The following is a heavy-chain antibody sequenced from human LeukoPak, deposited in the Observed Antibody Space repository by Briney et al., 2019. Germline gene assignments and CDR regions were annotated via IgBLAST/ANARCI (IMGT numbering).Heavy chain of an antibody. Sequence: SETLPLTCTVSGGSISSGSYYWSWIRQPAGKGLEWIGRIYTSGSTNYNPSLKCRVTISVDTSKNQFSLKLSSVTAADTAVYYCARCGYSGYGGFDYWGQGTLVTVSS. V-gene: IGHV4-61*02. CDR3: ARCGYSGYGGFDY. J-gene: IGHJ4*02. D-gene: IGHD5-12*01. CDR1: GGSISSGSYY. CDR2: IYTSGST.